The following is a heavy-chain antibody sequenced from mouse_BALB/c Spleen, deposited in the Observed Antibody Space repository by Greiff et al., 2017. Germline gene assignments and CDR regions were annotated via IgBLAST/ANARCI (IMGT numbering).Heavy chain of an antibody. V-gene: IGHV1-9*01. Sequence: QVQLQQSGAELMKPGASVKISCKATGYTFSSYWIEWVKQRPGHGLEWIGEILPGSGSTNYNEKFKGKATFTADTSSNTAYMQLSSLTSEDSAVYYCTRAAELRHAMDYWGQGTSVTVSS. CDR3: TRAAELRHAMDY. D-gene: IGHD1-1*01. CDR1: GYTFSSYW. CDR2: ILPGSGST. J-gene: IGHJ4*01.